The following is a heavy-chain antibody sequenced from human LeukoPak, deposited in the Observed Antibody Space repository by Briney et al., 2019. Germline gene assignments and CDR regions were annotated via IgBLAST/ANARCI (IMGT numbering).Heavy chain of an antibody. CDR3: ARGDERRGYSCYDGRWSYFDY. D-gene: IGHD5-12*01. V-gene: IGHV4-34*01. J-gene: IGHJ4*02. Sequence: SETLSLTCAVYGGSFSSYYWSWIRQPPGKGLEWIGEINHNGSTNYNPSLKSRVTISVDTSKNQFSLKLSSVTAADTAVYYCARGDERRGYSCYDGRWSYFDYWREGTLVSVSS. CDR2: INHNGST. CDR1: GGSFSSYY.